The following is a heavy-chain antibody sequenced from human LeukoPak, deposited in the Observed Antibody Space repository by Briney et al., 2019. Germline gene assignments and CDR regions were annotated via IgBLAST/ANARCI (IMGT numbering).Heavy chain of an antibody. CDR2: ITSSSSTK. D-gene: IGHD1-1*01. CDR3: ARETNFAFDF. CDR1: GFTFSRYG. V-gene: IGHV3-48*02. Sequence: GGSLRLSCAASGFTFSRYGMHWVRQAPGKGLEWVSHITSSSSTKTYAESVKGRFTISRDNAMNSLYLQMNSLRDEDTAVYYCARETNFAFDFWGQGTMVTVSS. J-gene: IGHJ3*01.